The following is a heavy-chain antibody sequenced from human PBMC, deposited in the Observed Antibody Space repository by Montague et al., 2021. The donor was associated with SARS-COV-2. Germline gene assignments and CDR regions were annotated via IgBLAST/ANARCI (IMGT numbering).Heavy chain of an antibody. CDR1: GGSTSNYY. Sequence: SETLSLTCSVSGGSTSNYYWTWIRQSPGKGLQWIGYIFYTGSKEFNPSLKTRVSMSLDASKNYFSLRLSAVTAADTARYYCARAQNICFIANCVNYFDLWGLGALVTVSS. CDR2: IFYTGSK. CDR3: ARAQNICFIANCVNYFDL. V-gene: IGHV4-59*01. J-gene: IGHJ4*02. D-gene: IGHD2-15*01.